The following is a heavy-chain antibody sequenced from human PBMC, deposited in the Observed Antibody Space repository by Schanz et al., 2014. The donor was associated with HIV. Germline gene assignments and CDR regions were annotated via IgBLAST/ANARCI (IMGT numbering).Heavy chain of an antibody. Sequence: EVHLVESGGGMVQPGGSLRLSCAASGFSATNYYISWVRQAPGKGLEWVSLIDHTGTTYYADSVKGRFTISRDISDNTVHAQISSLRADDTAVYYCARDRVGSSASYVTFDIWGQGTMVTVSS. CDR2: IDHTGTT. CDR1: GFSATNYY. J-gene: IGHJ3*02. CDR3: ARDRVGSSASYVTFDI. D-gene: IGHD3-16*01. V-gene: IGHV3-66*01.